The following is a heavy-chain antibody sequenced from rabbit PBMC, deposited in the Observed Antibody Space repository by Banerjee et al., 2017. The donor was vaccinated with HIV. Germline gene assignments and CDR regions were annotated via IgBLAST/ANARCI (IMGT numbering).Heavy chain of an antibody. V-gene: IGHV1S45*01. D-gene: IGHD4-1*01. CDR3: ARDLAGVIGWNFNL. CDR2: IYPDYGNT. J-gene: IGHJ4*01. CDR1: GFDFSSYG. Sequence: QEQLKESGGGLVQPGGSLKLSCKASGFDFSSYGISWVRQAPGKGLEWIAYIYPDYGNTVYASWAKGPFTISKTSSTTVTLQMTSLTAADTATYFCARDLAGVIGWNFNLWGQGTLVTVS.